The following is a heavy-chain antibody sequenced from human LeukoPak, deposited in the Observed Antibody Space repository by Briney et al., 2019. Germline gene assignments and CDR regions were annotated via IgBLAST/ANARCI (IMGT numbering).Heavy chain of an antibody. J-gene: IGHJ5*02. CDR2: INHSGST. D-gene: IGHD2-2*01. CDR3: ARREEYCSSTSCYYPPFDP. Sequence: SETLSLTCAVYGGSFSGYYWSWIRQPPGKGLEWIGEINHSGSTNHNPSLKSRVTISVDTSKNQFSLKLSSVTAADTAVYYCARREEYCSSTSCYYPPFDPWGQGTLVTVSS. V-gene: IGHV4-34*01. CDR1: GGSFSGYY.